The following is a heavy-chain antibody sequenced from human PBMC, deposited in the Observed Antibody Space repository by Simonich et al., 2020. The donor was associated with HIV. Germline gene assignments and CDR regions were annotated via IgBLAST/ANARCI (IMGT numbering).Heavy chain of an antibody. V-gene: IGHV4-38-2*01. CDR1: GYSISSGYY. CDR3: ARVMQQQLDRYYYYGMDV. D-gene: IGHD6-13*01. J-gene: IGHJ6*02. Sequence: QVQLQESGTGLVKPSETLSLTCAVSGYSISSGYYWVWIRQPPGRGLEWIGSFYHSGSTYYNPSLKGRVTISVDTSKNQFSLKLSSVTAADTAVYYCARVMQQQLDRYYYYGMDVWGQGTTVTVSS. CDR2: FYHSGST.